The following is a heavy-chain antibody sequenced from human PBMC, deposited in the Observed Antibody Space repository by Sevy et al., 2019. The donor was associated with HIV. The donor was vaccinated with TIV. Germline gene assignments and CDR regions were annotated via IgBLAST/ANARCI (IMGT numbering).Heavy chain of an antibody. Sequence: ASVKVSCKASGYTFTGYYMHWVRQAPGQGLEWMGWINPNSGGTNYAQKFQGRVTMTRDTSISTPYMDLSRLRSDDTAVYYCARDSSPRYCSSTSCYDEAFDFWGQGTMFTFSS. D-gene: IGHD2-2*01. J-gene: IGHJ3*01. V-gene: IGHV1-2*02. CDR3: ARDSSPRYCSSTSCYDEAFDF. CDR1: GYTFTGYY. CDR2: INPNSGGT.